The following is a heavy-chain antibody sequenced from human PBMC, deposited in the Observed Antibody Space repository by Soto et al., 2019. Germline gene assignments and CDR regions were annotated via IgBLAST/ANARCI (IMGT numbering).Heavy chain of an antibody. J-gene: IGHJ5*02. V-gene: IGHV4-4*07. CDR3: ARDFNSIFDDFADMRWNFEP. CDR2: VFTTGTT. D-gene: IGHD3-3*02. CDR1: GGSINNYY. Sequence: SETLSLTCSVTGGSINNYYWSWVRQSAGKGLEWIGRVFTTGTTDYNPSLKGRVTISVDTSKNQFSLSLRSVTAADTAIYYGARDFNSIFDDFADMRWNFEPWGQGTLVTVS.